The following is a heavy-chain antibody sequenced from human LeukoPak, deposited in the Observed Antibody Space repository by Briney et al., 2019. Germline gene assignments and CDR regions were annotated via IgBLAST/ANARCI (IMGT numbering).Heavy chain of an antibody. CDR2: IYYSGST. CDR1: GGSISSSSYY. D-gene: IGHD6-6*01. Sequence: SETLSLTCTVSGGSISSSSYYWGWIRQPPGKGLERIGSIYYSGSTYYNPSLKSRVTISVDTSKNQFSLKLSSVTAADTAVYYCARLEYSSSFQPSYYYYYYMDVWGKGTTVTVSS. CDR3: ARLEYSSSFQPSYYYYYYMDV. V-gene: IGHV4-39*01. J-gene: IGHJ6*03.